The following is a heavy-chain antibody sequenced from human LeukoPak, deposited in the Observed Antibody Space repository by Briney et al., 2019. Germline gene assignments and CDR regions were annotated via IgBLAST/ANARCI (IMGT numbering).Heavy chain of an antibody. CDR2: IAVASGNT. D-gene: IGHD3-22*01. V-gene: IGHV1-58*02. CDR3: AAVFGSGYYYYFDY. Sequence: GASVKVSCKASGFPFTSSSMQWVRQARGQRLGWIGWIAVASGNTNYAQKFQGRVTITKDMSTSTAYMELSSLRSEDTAVYYCAAVFGSGYYYYFDYWGQGTLVTVSS. CDR1: GFPFTSSS. J-gene: IGHJ4*02.